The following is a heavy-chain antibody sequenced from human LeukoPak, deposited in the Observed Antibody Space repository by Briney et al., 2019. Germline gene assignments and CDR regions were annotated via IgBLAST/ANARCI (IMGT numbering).Heavy chain of an antibody. CDR2: INPSGGST. CDR1: GYTFTSYY. Sequence: ASVKVSCKASGYTFTSYYMHWVRQAPGQGLEWMGIINPSGGSTSYAQKFQGRVTMTRDTSTSTVYMELSSLRSEDTAVYYCARGMVRGVIIKYSIDYWGQGTLVTVSS. J-gene: IGHJ4*02. V-gene: IGHV1-46*01. CDR3: ARGMVRGVIIKYSIDY. D-gene: IGHD3-10*01.